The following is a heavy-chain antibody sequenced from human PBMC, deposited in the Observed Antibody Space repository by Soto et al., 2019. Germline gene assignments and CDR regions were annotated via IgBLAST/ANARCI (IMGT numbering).Heavy chain of an antibody. CDR3: ARDSLIMYYDSSGPL. Sequence: GGSLRLSCAASGFTFSSYSMNWVRQAPGKGLEWVSSISSSSSYIYYADSVKGRFTISRDNAKNSLYLQMNSLRAEDTAVYYCARDSLIMYYDSSGPLRGQGTLVTVSS. V-gene: IGHV3-21*01. D-gene: IGHD3-22*01. CDR2: ISSSSSYI. J-gene: IGHJ4*02. CDR1: GFTFSSYS.